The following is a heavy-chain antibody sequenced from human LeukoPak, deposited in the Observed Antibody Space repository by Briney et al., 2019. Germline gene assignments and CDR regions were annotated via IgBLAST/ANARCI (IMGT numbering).Heavy chain of an antibody. CDR2: IYYTGT. D-gene: IGHD7-27*01. J-gene: IGHJ4*01. CDR3: ASRKLGNDY. V-gene: IGHV4-59*02. Sequence: PSETLSLTCTVSGGSVTDYYWSWIRQSPGKGLEWIGYIYYTGTSYNPSLKSRVTISADTSKNQFSLKLISVTAADTAVYYCASRKLGNDYWGHGTLVTVSS. CDR1: GGSVTDYY.